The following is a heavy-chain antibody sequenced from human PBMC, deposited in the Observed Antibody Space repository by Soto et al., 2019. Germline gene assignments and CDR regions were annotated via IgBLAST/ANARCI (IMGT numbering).Heavy chain of an antibody. CDR3: ANWRDYSSEY. Sequence: EVQLVESGGDLVKPGGSLRLSCAASGFTFSNAWINWVRQAPGKGLEWVAGIQSKGVGGTTDYAVPVRGRFTISSDDSKSTVYLQMNSLKTEDTGVYYGANWRDYSSEYWGQGTLVTVSS. J-gene: IGHJ4*02. CDR2: IQSKGVGGTT. CDR1: GFTFSNAW. D-gene: IGHD2-15*01. V-gene: IGHV3-15*07.